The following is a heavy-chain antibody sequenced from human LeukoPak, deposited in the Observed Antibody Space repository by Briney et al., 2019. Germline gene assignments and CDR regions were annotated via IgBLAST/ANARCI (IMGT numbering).Heavy chain of an antibody. CDR1: GFTVSTRY. Sequence: GGSLRLSCAASGFTVSTRYMSWFRQAPGKGLEWVSITYTGGTTSYADSVKGRLTISRDNSQNTLYLQMNTLRAEDTAVYYCATVGSCYWCFDLWGQGTLVTVSS. CDR2: TYTGGTT. V-gene: IGHV3-53*01. D-gene: IGHD2-15*01. J-gene: IGHJ5*02. CDR3: ATVGSCYWCFDL.